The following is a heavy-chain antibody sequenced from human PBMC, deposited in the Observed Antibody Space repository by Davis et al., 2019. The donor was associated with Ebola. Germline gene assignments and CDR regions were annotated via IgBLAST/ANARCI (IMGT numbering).Heavy chain of an antibody. CDR3: ASQGSSSVY. Sequence: AGSLRLTCAVSGGSISSSNWWCCVRQPPGQGLERFGEIYHSGSTNYNPSLKSRITISVDTSKNQFSLKLSSVTAADTAVYYCASQGSSSVYWGQGTLVTVSS. D-gene: IGHD6-6*01. J-gene: IGHJ4*02. V-gene: IGHV4-4*02. CDR1: GGSISSSNW. CDR2: IYHSGST.